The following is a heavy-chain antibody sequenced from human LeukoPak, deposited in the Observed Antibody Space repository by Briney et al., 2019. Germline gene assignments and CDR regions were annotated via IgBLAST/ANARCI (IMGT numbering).Heavy chain of an antibody. J-gene: IGHJ5*02. CDR1: GGSISSYY. CDR3: ATGTRGQWFDP. V-gene: IGHV4-59*01. CDR2: IYYSGST. Sequence: SETQSLTCTVSGGSISSYYWSWIRQPPGKGLEWIGYIYYSGSTNYNPSLKSRVTISVDTSKNQFSLKLSSVTAADTAVYYCATGTRGQWFDPWGQGTLVTVSS. D-gene: IGHD1-7*01.